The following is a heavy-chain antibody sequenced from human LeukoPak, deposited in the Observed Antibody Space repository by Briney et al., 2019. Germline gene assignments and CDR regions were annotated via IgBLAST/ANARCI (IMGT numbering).Heavy chain of an antibody. J-gene: IGHJ4*02. CDR1: GYTLTSYG. Sequence: GSVKDSCKASGYTLTSYGIRWVRQAPGQGLEWMGWISGYNGSTNYAQKLQGRVTMNTDTSTSTAYIELRRLRSDDTPVYYCATDRYLGYGGQGTLATVSS. CDR2: ISGYNGST. CDR3: ATDRYLGY. V-gene: IGHV1-18*01. D-gene: IGHD3-16*02.